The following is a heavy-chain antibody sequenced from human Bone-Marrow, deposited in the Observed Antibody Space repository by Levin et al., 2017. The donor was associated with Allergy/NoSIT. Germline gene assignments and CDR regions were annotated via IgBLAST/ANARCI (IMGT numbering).Heavy chain of an antibody. CDR2: ISGSGGTT. D-gene: IGHD6-13*01. CDR3: AKSIAAAGINY. CDR1: GFTFTSYG. Sequence: PGGSLRLSCAASGFTFTSYGMHWVRQAPGKGLEWVSGISGSGGTTYYADSVKGRFTISRDNSKNTLYLQMNSLRAEDTAVYHCAKSIAAAGINYWGQGTLVTVSS. V-gene: IGHV3-23*01. J-gene: IGHJ4*02.